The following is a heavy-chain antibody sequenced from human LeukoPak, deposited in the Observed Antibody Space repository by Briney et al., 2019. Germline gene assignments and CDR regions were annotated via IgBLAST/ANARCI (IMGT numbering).Heavy chain of an antibody. D-gene: IGHD5-24*01. CDR2: ISSSSRPI. CDR1: GFTFSSYT. Sequence: GGSLRLSCAASGFTFSSYTMNWVRQAPGKGLEWVSSISSSSRPIYYADSLKGRFTISRDNAKNSLYLQMNSLGAEDTAVYYCARLRRDGYNLGGFDYWGQGTLVTVSS. V-gene: IGHV3-21*01. J-gene: IGHJ4*02. CDR3: ARLRRDGYNLGGFDY.